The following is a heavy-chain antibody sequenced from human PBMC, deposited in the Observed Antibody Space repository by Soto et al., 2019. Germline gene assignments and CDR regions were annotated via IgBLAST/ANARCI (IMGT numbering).Heavy chain of an antibody. D-gene: IGHD4-4*01. CDR1: GFTFSSYA. CDR3: AKPVTTVSQYSYYYMDV. J-gene: IGHJ6*03. V-gene: IGHV3-23*01. CDR2: ISGSGGST. Sequence: EVQLLESGGGLVQPGGSLRLSCAASGFTFSSYAMSWVRQAPGKGLEWVSAISGSGGSTYYADYVKGRFTISRDNSKNTLYLQMNSLRAEDTAVYYCAKPVTTVSQYSYYYMDVWGKGTTVTVSS.